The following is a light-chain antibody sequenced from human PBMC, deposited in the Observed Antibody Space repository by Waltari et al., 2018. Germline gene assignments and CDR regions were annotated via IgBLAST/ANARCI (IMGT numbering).Light chain of an antibody. CDR1: KLGSKY. J-gene: IGLJ1*01. V-gene: IGLV3-1*01. Sequence: SYEVTQPPSVSVSPRQRATITCSGEKLGSKYVSWYQQKSGQSTVLVIYRDDKRPSGIPERCSGSNSGNTATLTISWTQPMDEADYYCQAWDSSAFVFGAGTKVTVL. CDR2: RDD. CDR3: QAWDSSAFV.